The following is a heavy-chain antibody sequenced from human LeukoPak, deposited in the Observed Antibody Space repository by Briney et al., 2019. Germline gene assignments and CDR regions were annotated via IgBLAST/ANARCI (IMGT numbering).Heavy chain of an antibody. V-gene: IGHV3-23*01. D-gene: IGHD3-10*01. J-gene: IGHJ3*02. CDR1: GFTFSSYA. CDR3: AKDPRGRGSVKPYAFDI. Sequence: GGSLRLSCAASGFTFSSYAMSWVGQAPGKGLEGVSAISGSGGSTYYADSVKGRFNISRDNSKNPLYLQMNSLRAEDTAVYYCAKDPRGRGSVKPYAFDIWGQGTMVTGSS. CDR2: ISGSGGST.